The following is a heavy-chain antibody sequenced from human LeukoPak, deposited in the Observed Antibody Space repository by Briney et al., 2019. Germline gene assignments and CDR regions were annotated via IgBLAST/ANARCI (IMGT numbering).Heavy chain of an antibody. J-gene: IGHJ4*02. CDR3: AISKGRYTGDYFDY. CDR1: GYTLTELS. CDR2: FDPEDGET. D-gene: IGHD2-2*02. V-gene: IGHV1-24*01. Sequence: SVKVSCKVSGYTLTELSMHWVRQAPGKGLEWMGGFDPEDGETIYAQKFQGRVTMTEDTSTDTAYMELSSLRSEDTAVYYCAISKGRYTGDYFDYWGQGTLVTVSS.